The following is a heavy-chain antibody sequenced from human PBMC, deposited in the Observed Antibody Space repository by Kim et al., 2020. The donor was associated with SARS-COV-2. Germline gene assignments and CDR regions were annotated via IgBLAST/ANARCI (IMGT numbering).Heavy chain of an antibody. CDR3: ATLYSSRD. CDR2: GRT. V-gene: IGHV4-34*01. Sequence: GRTNYDPSLTSRVTLSVDTSKNQFFLKLSSVTAADTAVYYCATLYSSRDWGQGTLVTVSS. D-gene: IGHD6-13*01. J-gene: IGHJ4*02.